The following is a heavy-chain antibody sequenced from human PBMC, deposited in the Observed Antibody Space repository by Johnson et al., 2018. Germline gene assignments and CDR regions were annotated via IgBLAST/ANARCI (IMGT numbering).Heavy chain of an antibody. D-gene: IGHD2-15*01. CDR1: GFTFSSYS. Sequence: VQLVQSGGGLVQPGGSLRLSCAASGFTFSSYSMKWVRQAPGKGLEWVSYIGNTGSTIHYAVSLKGRFTISRDNARDSLYLQVNSLRVEDTAVYYCVRDGAVGYGSGWIRYFQHWGQGTLVTVSS. CDR3: VRDGAVGYGSGWIRYFQH. J-gene: IGHJ1*01. CDR2: IGNTGSTI. V-gene: IGHV3-48*01.